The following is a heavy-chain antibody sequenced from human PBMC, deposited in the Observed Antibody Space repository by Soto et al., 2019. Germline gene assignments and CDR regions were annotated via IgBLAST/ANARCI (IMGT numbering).Heavy chain of an antibody. CDR1: GDTFSGYP. CDR2: IIPAFGTT. J-gene: IGHJ4*02. CDR3: ARDGGFGEFKY. D-gene: IGHD3-10*01. V-gene: IGHV1-69*18. Sequence: QVQLVQSGAELKKPGSSVKVSCKASGDTFSGYPINWVRQAPGEGLEWMGRIIPAFGTTNDAQRFEGRVTFTADESTNTAYMELRGLVSEDTDVYYCARDGGFGEFKYWGPGTLVTVSS.